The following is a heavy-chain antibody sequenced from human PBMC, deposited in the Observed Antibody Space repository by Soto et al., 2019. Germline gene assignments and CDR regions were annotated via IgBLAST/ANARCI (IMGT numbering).Heavy chain of an antibody. CDR2: IYPGDSDT. CDR3: ARTRSFTLGFYYDGMDV. V-gene: IGHV5-51*01. J-gene: IGHJ6*02. CDR1: GYSFASYW. Sequence: GESLKISFQGSGYSFASYWIGWVRQMPGKDLEWMGIIYPGDSDTRYSPSFQGQVTISADKSLRTAYLQWTSLKASDTALYYCARTRSFTLGFYYDGMDVGGQGTTVTVSS. D-gene: IGHD6-6*01.